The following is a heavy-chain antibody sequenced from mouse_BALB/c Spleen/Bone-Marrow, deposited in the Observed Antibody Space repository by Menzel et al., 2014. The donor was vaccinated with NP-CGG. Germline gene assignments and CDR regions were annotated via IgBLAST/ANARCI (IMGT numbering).Heavy chain of an antibody. CDR3: ARSLYGYDWYFDV. CDR2: INPYNDDT. V-gene: IGHV1-14*01. D-gene: IGHD2-2*01. J-gene: IGHJ1*01. CDR1: GYTFTSYV. Sequence: VQLQQSGPELVKPGASVKMSCKASGYTFTSYVVHWVKQKPGQGLEWIGNINPYNDDTMYNEKFKGKATLTSDKSSSTAYMELSSLTSEDSAVYYCARSLYGYDWYFDVWGVGTTVTVSS.